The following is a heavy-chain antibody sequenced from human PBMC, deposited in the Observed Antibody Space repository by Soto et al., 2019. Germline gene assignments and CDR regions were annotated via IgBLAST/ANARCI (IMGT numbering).Heavy chain of an antibody. Sequence: ASVKVSCKASGGTFSSYAISWVRQAPGQGLEWMGGIIPIFGTANYAQKFQGRVTITADESTSTAYMELSSLRSEDTAVYYCARNLDSSGWYLPSDYWGQGTLVTVSS. CDR2: IIPIFGTA. V-gene: IGHV1-69*13. CDR3: ARNLDSSGWYLPSDY. CDR1: GGTFSSYA. D-gene: IGHD6-19*01. J-gene: IGHJ4*02.